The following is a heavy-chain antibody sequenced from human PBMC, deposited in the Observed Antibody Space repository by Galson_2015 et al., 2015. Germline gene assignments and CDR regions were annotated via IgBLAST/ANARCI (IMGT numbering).Heavy chain of an antibody. CDR3: ARELGYCSGGSCRSSRAFNL. CDR2: ISSTSSTI. J-gene: IGHJ3*01. CDR1: GFTLSTHA. D-gene: IGHD2-15*01. V-gene: IGHV3-48*02. Sequence: SLRLSCAASGFTLSTHAMNWLRQAPGKGLEWISYISSTSSTIYYADSVKGRFTFSRDNVKNSLSLQMNSLRDEDTAVYYCARELGYCSGGSCRSSRAFNLWGQGTMVPVSS.